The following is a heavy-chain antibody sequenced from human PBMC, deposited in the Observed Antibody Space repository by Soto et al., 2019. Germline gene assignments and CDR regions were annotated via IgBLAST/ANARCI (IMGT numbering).Heavy chain of an antibody. CDR1: GFTFSSYA. D-gene: IGHD3-22*01. Sequence: PGGSLRLSCGASGFTFSSYAMSWVRQAPGKGLEWVSTIGGSDSSTYYADSVKGRFTISRDNSKSTLYLQMNSLRAEDTAVYYCASDYSYDSSIFYGFDYWGQGTLVTVSS. CDR3: ASDYSYDSSIFYGFDY. CDR2: IGGSDSST. V-gene: IGHV3-23*01. J-gene: IGHJ4*02.